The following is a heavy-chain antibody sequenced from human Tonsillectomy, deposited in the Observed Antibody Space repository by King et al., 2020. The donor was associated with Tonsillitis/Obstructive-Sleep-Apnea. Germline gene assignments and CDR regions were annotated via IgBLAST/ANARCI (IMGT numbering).Heavy chain of an antibody. CDR2: IDHSGST. V-gene: IGHV4-34*01. J-gene: IGHJ3*02. CDR1: GGSFSGYY. Sequence: VQLQQWGAGLLKPSETLSLTCAVYGGSFSGYYWSWIRQPPGKGLEWIGEIDHSGSTNYNPSLKSRVTISADTSNTQFSLKLSSVTAADTAVYFCAREITTGAFDIWGQGTMVTVSS. D-gene: IGHD3-3*01. CDR3: AREITTGAFDI.